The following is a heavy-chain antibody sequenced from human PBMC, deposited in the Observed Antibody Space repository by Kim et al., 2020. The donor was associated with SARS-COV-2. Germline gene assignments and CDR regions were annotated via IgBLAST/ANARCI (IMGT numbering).Heavy chain of an antibody. Sequence: GGSLRLSCSASGFTFSSYAMHWVRQAPGKGLEYVSAISSNGGSTYYADSVKGRFTISRDNSKNTLYLQMSSLRAEDTAVYYCVNSYYYDSSGYSPQHWGQGTLVTVSS. CDR1: GFTFSSYA. CDR2: ISSNGGST. J-gene: IGHJ1*01. CDR3: VNSYYYDSSGYSPQH. V-gene: IGHV3-64D*09. D-gene: IGHD3-22*01.